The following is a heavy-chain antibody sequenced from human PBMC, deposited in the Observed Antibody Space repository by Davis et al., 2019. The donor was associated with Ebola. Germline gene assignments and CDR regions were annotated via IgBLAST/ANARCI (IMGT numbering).Heavy chain of an antibody. CDR3: ARGSARGWYGDDS. D-gene: IGHD6-19*01. CDR1: GFTFSSFT. J-gene: IGHJ4*02. CDR2: ISSNSTYI. Sequence: PGGSLRLSCAASGFTFSSFTMSWVRQAPGKGLEWVSSISSNSTYIYYADSVKGRFTISRDNAQNSLYLQMNSLRADDTAVYYCARGSARGWYGDDSWGQGTLVTVSS. V-gene: IGHV3-21*01.